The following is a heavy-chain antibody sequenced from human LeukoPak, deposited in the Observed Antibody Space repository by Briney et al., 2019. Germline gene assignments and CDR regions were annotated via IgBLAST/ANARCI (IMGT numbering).Heavy chain of an antibody. J-gene: IGHJ5*02. CDR2: INHSGST. CDR3: ARGGVVPAATKYNWFDP. D-gene: IGHD2-2*01. CDR1: GGSFSGYY. V-gene: IGHV4-34*01. Sequence: SKTLSLTCAVYGGSFSGYYWSWIRQPPGKGLEWIGEINHSGSTNYNPSLKSRVTISVDTSKNQFSLKLSSVTAADTAVYYCARGGVVPAATKYNWFDPWGQGTLVTVSS.